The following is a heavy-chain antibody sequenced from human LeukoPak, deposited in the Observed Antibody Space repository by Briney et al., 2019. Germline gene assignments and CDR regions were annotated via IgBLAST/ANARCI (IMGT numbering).Heavy chain of an antibody. V-gene: IGHV4-39*01. Sequence: PSETLSLTCTVSGGSIRSSYYYWGWIRQPPGKGLEWIGSIYDSGSTYYNPSLKSRVTISVDTSKNQFSLKLNSVTAADTAVYYCARQSVGSGSYSPFYYYYGMDVWGQGTTVTVSS. CDR2: IYDSGST. D-gene: IGHD3-10*01. J-gene: IGHJ6*02. CDR3: ARQSVGSGSYSPFYYYYGMDV. CDR1: GGSIRSSYYY.